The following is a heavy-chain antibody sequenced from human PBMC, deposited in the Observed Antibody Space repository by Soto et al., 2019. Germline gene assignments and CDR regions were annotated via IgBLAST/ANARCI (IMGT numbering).Heavy chain of an antibody. D-gene: IGHD6-13*01. CDR2: IIPLFGAG. CDR1: GGTVSVDS. Sequence: QVHLVQSGAEVKRPGSSVKLSCKASGGTVSVDSITWLRQAPGHTLEGIGGIIPLFGAGNVADRVKARVTVSADESTSTAYMELRSLRSEDTAKYYCARTIRGEAADSPRPFDVWGPGTMVIVTP. CDR3: ARTIRGEAADSPRPFDV. J-gene: IGHJ3*01. V-gene: IGHV1-69*01.